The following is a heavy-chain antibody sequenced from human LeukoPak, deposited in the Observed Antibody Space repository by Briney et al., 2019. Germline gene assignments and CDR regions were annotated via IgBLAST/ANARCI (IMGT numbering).Heavy chain of an antibody. Sequence: GGSLRLSCAASGFTFSSYWMYWVRHVPGKGLVWVTRINSDGSSATYTDSVKGRFTISRDNAKNTLYLQMNSLRDEDTAVYYCARDSGYAFDIRGQGTMVTVSS. CDR1: GFTFSSYW. V-gene: IGHV3-74*01. CDR2: INSDGSSA. CDR3: ARDSGYAFDI. J-gene: IGHJ3*02.